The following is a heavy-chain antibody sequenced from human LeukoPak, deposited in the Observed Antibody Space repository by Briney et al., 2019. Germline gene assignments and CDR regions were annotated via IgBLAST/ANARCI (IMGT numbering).Heavy chain of an antibody. D-gene: IGHD6-13*01. Sequence: PGGSLRLSCAASGFTFSSYSMNWDRQAPGKGLEWVSAISGRDGRTYYTDSVKDRFTISRHNSKNTLYLQMNSLRAEDTAVYYCCTNPSFGSSWYQFNYWGQGALVTVSS. J-gene: IGHJ4*02. CDR1: GFTFSSYS. CDR2: ISGRDGRT. V-gene: IGHV3-23*01. CDR3: CTNPSFGSSWYQFNY.